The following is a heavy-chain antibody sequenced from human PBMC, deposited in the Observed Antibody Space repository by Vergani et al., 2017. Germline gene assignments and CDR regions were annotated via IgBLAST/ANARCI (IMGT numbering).Heavy chain of an antibody. J-gene: IGHJ4*02. CDR1: GFALNRHA. D-gene: IGHD2-2*02. V-gene: IGHV3-30-3*01. Sequence: QVQLVESGGGVVQPGTSLRLSCVVSGFALNRHAMYWVRQAPGKGLEWVVGISFDGTNEYYPDLVKGRFTISRDIAKNTLYLQVRSLRLEDTGVYHWVRDRGLCAGRRCYTEAWDYWGQGTPVTVSS. CDR2: ISFDGTNE. CDR3: VRDRGLCAGRRCYTEAWDY.